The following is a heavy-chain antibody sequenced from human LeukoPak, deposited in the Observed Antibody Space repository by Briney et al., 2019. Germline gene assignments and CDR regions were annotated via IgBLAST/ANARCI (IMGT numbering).Heavy chain of an antibody. CDR1: GGSISSSSSY. CDR3: ARGGGDYPFDY. D-gene: IGHD2-21*02. Sequence: SSETLSLTCTVSGGSISSSSSYWGWIRQPPGKGLEWIGSIYNSGSTYYKLSLESRVTISVDTSKTQFSLKVSSVTAADTAVYYCARGGGDYPFDYWGHGTLVTVSS. J-gene: IGHJ4*01. V-gene: IGHV4-39*07. CDR2: IYNSGST.